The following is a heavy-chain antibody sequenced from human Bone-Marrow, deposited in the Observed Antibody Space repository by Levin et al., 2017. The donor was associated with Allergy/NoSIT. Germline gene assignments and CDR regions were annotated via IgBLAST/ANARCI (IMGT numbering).Heavy chain of an antibody. CDR1: GYSFTSYW. V-gene: IGHV5-51*01. Sequence: KFGESLKISCKGSGYSFTSYWIGWVRQMPGKGLEWMGIIYPGDSDTRYSPSFQGQVTISADKSISTAYLQWSSLKASDTAMYYCASWGGATIEGDAFDIWGQGTMVTVSS. J-gene: IGHJ3*02. CDR2: IYPGDSDT. CDR3: ASWGGATIEGDAFDI. D-gene: IGHD5-12*01.